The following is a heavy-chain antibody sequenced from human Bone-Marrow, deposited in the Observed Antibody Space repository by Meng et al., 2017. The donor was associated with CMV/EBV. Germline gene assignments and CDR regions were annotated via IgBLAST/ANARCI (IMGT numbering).Heavy chain of an antibody. V-gene: IGHV3-53*01. Sequence: GSLKIPLAASGFTVSTCHMTWVRQTPGRGLEWVSVFDRGGNPYYADSVRGRFTISRDNSKNSMYLQMNRLSAEDTAVYYCERDGITIFGVVVHFDYWGQGTLVTVSS. CDR2: FDRGGNP. D-gene: IGHD3-3*01. J-gene: IGHJ4*02. CDR3: ERDGITIFGVVVHFDY. CDR1: GFTVSTCH.